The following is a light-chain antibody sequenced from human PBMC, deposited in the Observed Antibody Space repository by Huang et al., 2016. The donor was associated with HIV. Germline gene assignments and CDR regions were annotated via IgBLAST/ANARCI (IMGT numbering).Light chain of an antibody. V-gene: IGKV3-15*01. Sequence: EIVMTQSPATLSVSPGERATLSCWASQSVGSTLAWYQQKAGQAPRLLIYGASTRATGIPASFSGSGSGTDFTLTIGSLQSEDFAVYYCQQYNNWPLTFGGGTKVEIK. CDR1: QSVGST. CDR3: QQYNNWPLT. J-gene: IGKJ4*01. CDR2: GAS.